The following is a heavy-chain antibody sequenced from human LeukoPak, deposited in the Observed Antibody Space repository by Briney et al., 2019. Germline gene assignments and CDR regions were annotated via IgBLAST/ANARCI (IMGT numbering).Heavy chain of an antibody. CDR3: ARHLSRSAFYFDY. J-gene: IGHJ4*02. Sequence: SETLSLTCTVSGGSISSYYWSWIRQPPGKGLEWIGYIYYSGSTNYNPSLKSRVTISVDTSKNQFSLKLSSVTAADTAVYYYARHLSRSAFYFDYWGQGTLVTVSS. V-gene: IGHV4-59*01. CDR2: IYYSGST. D-gene: IGHD2-2*01. CDR1: GGSISSYY.